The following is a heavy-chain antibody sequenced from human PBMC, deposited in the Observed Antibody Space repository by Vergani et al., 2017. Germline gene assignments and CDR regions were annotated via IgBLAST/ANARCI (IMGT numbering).Heavy chain of an antibody. Sequence: QVQLQESGPGLVKPSETLSLTCTVSGGSISSYYWSWIRQPPGKGLEWIGYIYYSGSTNYNPSLKSRVTISVDTSKNQFSLKLSSVTAADTAVYYCARDGYYYDSSGFPSLNXFDPWGQGTLVTVSS. CDR3: ARDGYYYDSSGFPSLNXFDP. CDR2: IYYSGST. D-gene: IGHD3-22*01. V-gene: IGHV4-59*01. CDR1: GGSISSYY. J-gene: IGHJ5*02.